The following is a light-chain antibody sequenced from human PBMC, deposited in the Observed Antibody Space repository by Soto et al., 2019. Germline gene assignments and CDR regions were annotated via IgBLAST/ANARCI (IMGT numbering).Light chain of an antibody. J-gene: IGLJ1*01. Sequence: TQPPSVSAAPGQKVTLSCSGSSSNIGNNYVSWYQQLPGTAPKLLIYENNKRPSGIPDRFSGSKSGTSATLGITGLQTGDEADYYCGTWDSSLSAGCVFGTGTK. CDR2: ENN. V-gene: IGLV1-51*02. CDR3: GTWDSSLSAGCV. CDR1: SSNIGNNY.